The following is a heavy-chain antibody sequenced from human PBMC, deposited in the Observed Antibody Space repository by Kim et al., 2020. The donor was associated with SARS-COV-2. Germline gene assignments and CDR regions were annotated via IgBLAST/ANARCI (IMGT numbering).Heavy chain of an antibody. J-gene: IGHJ4*02. D-gene: IGHD2-21*01. Sequence: YDSRNAFYNPSLKSRVSISVDTSKKHFSLRMTSVTAADTAIYFCARGVEHWGQGTLVTVSS. V-gene: IGHV4-30-2*04. CDR2: YDSRNA. CDR3: ARGVEH.